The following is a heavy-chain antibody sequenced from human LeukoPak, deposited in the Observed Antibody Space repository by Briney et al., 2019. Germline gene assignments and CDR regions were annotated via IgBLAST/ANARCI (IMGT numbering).Heavy chain of an antibody. CDR1: GFTFSSYG. CDR2: IWYDGSTK. V-gene: IGHV3-33*01. J-gene: IGHJ5*02. D-gene: IGHD6-6*01. CDR3: ARTYSSSPKYNWFGP. Sequence: PGGSLRLSCAASGFTFSSYGMHWVRLAPGRGLEWVAVIWYDGSTKYYADSVKGRFTISRDNSKNTLFLQMNSLRAEDTAVYYCARTYSSSPKYNWFGPWGQGTLVTVSS.